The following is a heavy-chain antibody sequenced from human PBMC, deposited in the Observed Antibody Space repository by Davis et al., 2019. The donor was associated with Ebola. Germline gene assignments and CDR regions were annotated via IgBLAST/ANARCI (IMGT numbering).Heavy chain of an antibody. D-gene: IGHD3-3*01. CDR3: ARVERSGPFDY. CDR1: GYSISSGYY. V-gene: IGHV4-38-2*02. CDR2: IYQNGNT. Sequence: SETLSLTCTVSGYSISSGYYWGWVRQSPGRGLEWIGSIYQNGNTFYNPSLKSRVSISVDTTRNQFSLKVDSVTAADTAVYYCARVERSGPFDYWGKGGLVTVSS. J-gene: IGHJ4*02.